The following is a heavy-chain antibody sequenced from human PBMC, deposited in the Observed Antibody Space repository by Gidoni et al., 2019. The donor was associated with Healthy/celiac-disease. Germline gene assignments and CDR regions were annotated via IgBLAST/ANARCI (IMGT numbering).Heavy chain of an antibody. J-gene: IGHJ6*02. Sequence: EVQLVESGGGLVKPGGSLRLSCAASGFTFSNAWMSWVRQAPGKGLEWVGRIKSKTDGGTTDYAAPVKGRFTISRDDSKNTLYLQMNSLKTEDTAVYYCTTGPLPSGSSWYYYYGMDVWGQGTTVTVSS. CDR2: IKSKTDGGTT. CDR1: GFTFSNAW. CDR3: TTGPLPSGSSWYYYYGMDV. D-gene: IGHD6-13*01. V-gene: IGHV3-15*01.